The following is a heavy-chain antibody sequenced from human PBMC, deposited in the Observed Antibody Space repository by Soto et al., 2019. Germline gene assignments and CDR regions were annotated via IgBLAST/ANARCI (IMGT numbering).Heavy chain of an antibody. D-gene: IGHD2-2*01. CDR3: ARGGGGVVVVPGANRGDF. J-gene: IGHJ4*02. V-gene: IGHV3-21*01. Sequence: EVQLVESGGGLVKPGGSLRLSCAASGFTFSTYSMSWVRQAPGKGLEWVSSISPSSTYIHYADSVKGRFTISRDNAEKSLYLQMDRLGAEDTALYYCARGGGGVVVVPGANRGDFWGQGTLVTVSS. CDR1: GFTFSTYS. CDR2: ISPSSTYI.